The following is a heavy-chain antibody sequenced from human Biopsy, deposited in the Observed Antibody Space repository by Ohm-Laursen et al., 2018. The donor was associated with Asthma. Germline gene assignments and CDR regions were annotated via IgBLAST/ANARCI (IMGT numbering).Heavy chain of an antibody. CDR1: GYTFIGCH. V-gene: IGHV1-2*06. CDR3: ARGQKSAGDRWFDP. D-gene: IGHD6-13*01. CDR2: INHNSGGT. J-gene: IGHJ5*02. Sequence: ASVTVSCKASGYTFIGCHIHWMRQAPGQGLEWMGRINHNSGGTNYAQKFQGRVTMTRDTSISTAYMEVSRLRSDDTAVYYCARGQKSAGDRWFDPWGQGTLVTVSS.